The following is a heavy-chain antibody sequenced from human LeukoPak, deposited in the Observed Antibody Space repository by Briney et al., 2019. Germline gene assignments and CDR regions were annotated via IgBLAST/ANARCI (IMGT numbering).Heavy chain of an antibody. D-gene: IGHD5-24*01. V-gene: IGHV3-30*02. J-gene: IGHJ5*02. Sequence: GGSLRLSCAASGFIFSDYVMNWLRQAPGRGLEWVAYIRYDGSHKYYIDSVKGRFTISRDNSKNTLYLQMNSLRADDTAVYYCARGDKMTTWRRTYNCFDPWGQGTLVTVS. CDR2: IRYDGSHK. CDR3: ARGDKMTTWRRTYNCFDP. CDR1: GFIFSDYV.